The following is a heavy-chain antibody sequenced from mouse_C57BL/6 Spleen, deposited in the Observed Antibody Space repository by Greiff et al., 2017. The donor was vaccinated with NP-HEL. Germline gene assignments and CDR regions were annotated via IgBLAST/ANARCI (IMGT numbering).Heavy chain of an antibody. Sequence: QVQLQQPGAELVRPGTSVKLSCKASGYTFTSYWMHWVKQRPGQGLEWIGVIDPSDSYTNYNQKFKGKATLTVDTSSSTAYMQLSSLTSEDSAVYYCAPYGGHYFDYWGKGTTLTVSS. CDR1: GYTFTSYW. CDR3: APYGGHYFDY. D-gene: IGHD1-1*01. J-gene: IGHJ2*01. CDR2: IDPSDSYT. V-gene: IGHV1-59*01.